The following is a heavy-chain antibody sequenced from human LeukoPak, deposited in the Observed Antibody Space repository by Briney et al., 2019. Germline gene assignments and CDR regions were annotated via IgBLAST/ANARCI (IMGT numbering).Heavy chain of an antibody. V-gene: IGHV3-30*03. J-gene: IGHJ4*02. Sequence: PGGSLRLSCAASGFTFSSYGMHWVRQAPGKGLEWVAVISYDGSDKYYADSVKGRFTVSRDNAKKSLYLQMNSLRAEDTAVYYCARGNIKFDYWGQGTLVTVSS. CDR1: GFTFSSYG. CDR3: ARGNIKFDY. CDR2: ISYDGSDK.